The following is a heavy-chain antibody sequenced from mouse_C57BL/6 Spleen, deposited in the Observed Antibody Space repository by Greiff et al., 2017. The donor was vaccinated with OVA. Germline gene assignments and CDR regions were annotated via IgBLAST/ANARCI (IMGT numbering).Heavy chain of an antibody. D-gene: IGHD1-1*01. V-gene: IGHV1-50*01. Sequence: VQLQQPGAELVKPGASVKLSCKASGYTFTSYWMQWVKQRPGQGLEWIGEIDPSDSYTNYNQKFKGKATLTVDTSSSTAYMQLSSLTSEDSAVYYCARRDLVATGYWGQGTTLTVSS. CDR2: IDPSDSYT. J-gene: IGHJ2*01. CDR1: GYTFTSYW. CDR3: ARRDLVATGY.